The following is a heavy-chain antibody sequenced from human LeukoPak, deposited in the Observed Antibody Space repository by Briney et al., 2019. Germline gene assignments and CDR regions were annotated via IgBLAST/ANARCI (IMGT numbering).Heavy chain of an antibody. CDR1: GGSISSSNW. CDR3: ARDPCGGDCYSAFDY. D-gene: IGHD2-21*02. J-gene: IGHJ4*02. V-gene: IGHV4-4*02. Sequence: PSGTLSLTCAVSGGSISSSNWWSWVRQPPGKGLEWIGEIYHSGSTNYNPSLKSRVTISVDKSKNQFSLKLSSVTAADTAVYYCARDPCGGDCYSAFDYWGQGTLVTVSS. CDR2: IYHSGST.